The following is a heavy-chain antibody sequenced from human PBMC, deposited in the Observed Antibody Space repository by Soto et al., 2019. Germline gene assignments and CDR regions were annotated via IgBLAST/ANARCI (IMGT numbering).Heavy chain of an antibody. CDR1: GFTFSNAW. CDR3: TTDPSIVVVVAAPVGFDY. Sequence: GGSLRLSCAASGFTFSNAWMSWVRQAPGKGLEWVGRIKSKTDGGTTDYAAPVKGRFTISRDDSKNPLYLQMNSLKTEDTAVYYCTTDPSIVVVVAAPVGFDYWGQGTLVTVSS. V-gene: IGHV3-15*01. J-gene: IGHJ4*02. CDR2: IKSKTDGGTT. D-gene: IGHD2-15*01.